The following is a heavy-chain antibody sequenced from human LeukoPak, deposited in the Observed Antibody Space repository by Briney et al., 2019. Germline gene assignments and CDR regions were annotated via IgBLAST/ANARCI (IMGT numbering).Heavy chain of an antibody. V-gene: IGHV4-34*01. D-gene: IGHD3-10*02. CDR2: INHSGST. CDR3: ARMLSPPKGYY. CDR1: GGSFSGYY. Sequence: SETLSLTCAVYGGSFSGYYWSWIRQPPGKGLEWIGEINHSGSTNYNPSLKSRVTISVDTSKNQFSLKLSSVTAADTAVYYCARMLSPPKGYYWGQGTLVTVSS. J-gene: IGHJ4*02.